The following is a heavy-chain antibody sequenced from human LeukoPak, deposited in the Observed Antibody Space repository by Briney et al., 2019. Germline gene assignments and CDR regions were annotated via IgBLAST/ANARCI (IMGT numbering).Heavy chain of an antibody. Sequence: PGGSLRLSCAASGFTFSSYAMSWVRQAPGKGLEWVSAISGSGGSTCYADSVKGRFTISRDNSKNTLYLQMNSLRAEDTAVYYCAKTRHCSGGSCYPDYWGQGTLVTVSS. V-gene: IGHV3-23*01. D-gene: IGHD2-15*01. CDR3: AKTRHCSGGSCYPDY. CDR2: ISGSGGST. CDR1: GFTFSSYA. J-gene: IGHJ4*02.